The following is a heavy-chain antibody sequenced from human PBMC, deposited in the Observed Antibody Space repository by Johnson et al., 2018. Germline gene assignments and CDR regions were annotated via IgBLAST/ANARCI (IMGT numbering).Heavy chain of an antibody. CDR2: ISWNSGSI. J-gene: IGHJ6*03. Sequence: VQLVESGGGLVQPGRSLRLSCAASGFTFDDYAMHWVRQAPGKGLEWVPGISWNSGSIGYADSVKGRFTISRDNAKNSLYLQMNSLRAEDTALYYCAKSTNYDYYYMDVWGKGTTVTGSS. V-gene: IGHV3-9*01. CDR1: GFTFDDYA. CDR3: AKSTNYDYYYMDV. D-gene: IGHD1-14*01.